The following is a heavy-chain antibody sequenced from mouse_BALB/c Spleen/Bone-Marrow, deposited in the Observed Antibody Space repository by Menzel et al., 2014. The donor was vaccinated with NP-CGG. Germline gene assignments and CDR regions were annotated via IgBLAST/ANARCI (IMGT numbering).Heavy chain of an antibody. CDR3: ARSLGRFDY. V-gene: IGHV3-8*02. CDR1: GDSITSGY. J-gene: IGHJ2*01. D-gene: IGHD4-1*01. CDR2: ISYTGNT. Sequence: EVKVEESGPSLIKPSQPLSLTCSVTGDSITSGYWNWIREFPGNELEYMGYISYTGNTYYNPSLKSRISIARDTSKNQYYLQLHSVTTEDTATYFCARSLGRFDYWGQGATLTVSS.